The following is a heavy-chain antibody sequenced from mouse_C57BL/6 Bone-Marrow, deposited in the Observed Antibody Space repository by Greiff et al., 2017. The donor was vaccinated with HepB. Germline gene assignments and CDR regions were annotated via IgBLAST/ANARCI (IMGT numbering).Heavy chain of an antibody. D-gene: IGHD3-2*02. CDR2: IDPENGDT. J-gene: IGHJ3*01. Sequence: VQLQQSGAELVRPGASVKLSCTASGFNIKDDYMHWVKQRPEQGLEWIGWIDPENGDTEYASKFQGKATITADTSSNTAYLQLSSLTSEDTAVYYCTTGQRRPYWGQGTLVTVSA. CDR1: GFNIKDDY. V-gene: IGHV14-4*01. CDR3: TTGQRRPY.